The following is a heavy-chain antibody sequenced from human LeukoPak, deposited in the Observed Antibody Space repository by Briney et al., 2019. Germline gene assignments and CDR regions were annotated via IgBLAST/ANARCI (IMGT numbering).Heavy chain of an antibody. V-gene: IGHV3-30*04. CDR3: ARTSSYGSGSYFDS. Sequence: GGSLRLSCEGSGFTFSTFAMHWVRQAPGKGLEWVAVVSDDGSNQYYANSMKGRFTISRDNSKNTVYLQMIVVTGDDTAVYYGARTSSYGSGSYFDSWGQGTLVTVSS. D-gene: IGHD3-10*01. J-gene: IGHJ5*01. CDR2: VSDDGSNQ. CDR1: GFTFSTFA.